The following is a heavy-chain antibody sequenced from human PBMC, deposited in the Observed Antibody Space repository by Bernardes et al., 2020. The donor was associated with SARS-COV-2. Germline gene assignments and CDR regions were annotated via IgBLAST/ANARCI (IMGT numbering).Heavy chain of an antibody. CDR2: IHYSGST. CDR3: ARRYYDFWSGYYAPDAFDI. J-gene: IGHJ3*02. Sequence: SETLSLTCTVSGGSISSSSYYWGWIRQPPGKGLEWIGSIHYSGSTYYNPSLKSRVTISVDTSKNQFSLKLSSVTAADTAVYYCARRYYDFWSGYYAPDAFDIWGQGTMVTVSS. CDR1: GGSISSSSYY. D-gene: IGHD3-3*01. V-gene: IGHV4-39*01.